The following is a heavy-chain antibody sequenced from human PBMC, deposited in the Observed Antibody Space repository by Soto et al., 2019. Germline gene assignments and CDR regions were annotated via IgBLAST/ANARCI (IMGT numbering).Heavy chain of an antibody. V-gene: IGHV3-23*01. J-gene: IGHJ4*02. CDR3: AKDASYCTNGVCYSGDGGFDY. CDR2: ISGSGGST. CDR1: GFTFSSYA. D-gene: IGHD2-8*01. Sequence: GRSLRLSCAASGFTFSSYAMSWVRQAPGKGLEWVSAISGSGGSTYYADSVKGRFTISRDNSKNTLYLQMNSLRAEDTAVYYCAKDASYCTNGVCYSGDGGFDYWGQGTLVTVSS.